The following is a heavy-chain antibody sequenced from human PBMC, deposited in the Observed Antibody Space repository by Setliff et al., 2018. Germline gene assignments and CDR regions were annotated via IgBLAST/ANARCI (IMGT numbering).Heavy chain of an antibody. V-gene: IGHV7-4-1*02. D-gene: IGHD6-13*01. Sequence: ASVKVSCKASGYTFTTYYMHWVRQAPGQGLEWMGYINTRTGEPMYAQGFTGRFVFSLDPSVSTAYLEISSLKAEDTAHYYCATGSLAIAGTGHWGQGTLVTVSS. CDR1: GYTFTTYY. CDR3: ATGSLAIAGTGH. CDR2: INTRTGEP. J-gene: IGHJ4*02.